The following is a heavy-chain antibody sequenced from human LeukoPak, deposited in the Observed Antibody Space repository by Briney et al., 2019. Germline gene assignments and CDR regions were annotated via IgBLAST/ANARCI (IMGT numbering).Heavy chain of an antibody. V-gene: IGHV3-74*01. Sequence: GGSLRLSCAASGFTFSNYWMHWVRQTPGKGLVWVANIETDGTTIHYADSVKGRFTISRDNAENTVYLQMNSLRAEDTGVYHCAREYNGGLDYWGQGTLVTVSS. D-gene: IGHD5-12*01. J-gene: IGHJ4*02. CDR3: AREYNGGLDY. CDR2: IETDGTTI. CDR1: GFTFSNYW.